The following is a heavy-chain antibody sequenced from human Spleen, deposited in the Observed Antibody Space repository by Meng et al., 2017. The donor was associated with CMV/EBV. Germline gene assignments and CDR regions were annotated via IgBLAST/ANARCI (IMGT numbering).Heavy chain of an antibody. CDR2: ISSTSTYI. CDR3: VRDLPPYYDFCSGYLDL. J-gene: IGHJ5*02. Sequence: GESLKISCAASGFTFGGYCMNWVRQAPGKGLEWVSSISSTSTYIYYADSVKGRFTISRDNAKTSLYLEIDSLRAEDTAVYYCVRDLPPYYDFCSGYLDLWGQGTLVTVSS. D-gene: IGHD3-3*01. CDR1: GFTFGGYC. V-gene: IGHV3-21*01.